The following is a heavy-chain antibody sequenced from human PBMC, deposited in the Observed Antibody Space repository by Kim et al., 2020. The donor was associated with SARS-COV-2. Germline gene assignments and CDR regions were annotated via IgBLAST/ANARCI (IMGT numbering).Heavy chain of an antibody. J-gene: IGHJ4*02. CDR3: ARGLSWVVPAAFFDY. D-gene: IGHD2-2*01. V-gene: IGHV4-34*01. Sequence: PSLKSRVTISVDTSKNQFSLRLSSVTAADTAVYYCARGLSWVVPAAFFDYWGQGTLVTVSS.